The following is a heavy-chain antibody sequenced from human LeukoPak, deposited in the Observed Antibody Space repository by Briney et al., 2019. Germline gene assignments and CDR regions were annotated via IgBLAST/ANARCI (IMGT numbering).Heavy chain of an antibody. Sequence: PSQTLSLTCTVSGGSISSGGYYWSWIRQPPGRGLEWIGYIYYSGSTNYNPSLKSRVTISVDTSKNQFSLKLSSVTAADTAVYYCARDRGIRLSDNMWYYYYGMDVWGQGTTVTVSS. CDR3: ARDRGIRLSDNMWYYYYGMDV. CDR1: GGSISSGGYY. D-gene: IGHD1-14*01. J-gene: IGHJ6*02. V-gene: IGHV4-61*08. CDR2: IYYSGST.